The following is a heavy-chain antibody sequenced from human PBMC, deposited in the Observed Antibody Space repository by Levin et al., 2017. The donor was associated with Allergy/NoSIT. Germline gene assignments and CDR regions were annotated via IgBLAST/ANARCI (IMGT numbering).Heavy chain of an antibody. CDR3: ARRGQTGDAFDI. CDR1: GGSISSSSYY. D-gene: IGHD7-27*01. CDR2: IYYSGST. V-gene: IGHV4-39*01. Sequence: GSLRLSCTVSGGSISSSSYYWGWIRQPPGKGLEWIGSIYYSGSTYYNPSLKSRVTISVDTSKNQFSLKLSSVTAADTAVYYCARRGQTGDAFDIWGQGTMVTVSS. J-gene: IGHJ3*02.